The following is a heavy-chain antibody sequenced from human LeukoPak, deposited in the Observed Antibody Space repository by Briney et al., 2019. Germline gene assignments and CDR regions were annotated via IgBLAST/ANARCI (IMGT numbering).Heavy chain of an antibody. V-gene: IGHV1-2*02. CDR2: INTNRGGT. D-gene: IGHD5-24*01. CDR3: PPTKSVQSYYYYGMDV. CDR1: GYTFTGYY. J-gene: IGHJ6*02. Sequence: GASVTVSCTASGYTFTGYYMHWVRQAPGQGLEWMGWINTNRGGTNFAQKFQGRVTMTRDTSISTAYMELSSLRSDDTAVYYCPPTKSVQSYYYYGMDVWGQGTTVTVSS.